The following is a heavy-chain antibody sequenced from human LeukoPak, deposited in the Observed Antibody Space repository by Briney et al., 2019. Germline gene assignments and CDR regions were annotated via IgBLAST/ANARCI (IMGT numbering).Heavy chain of an antibody. CDR3: ARDNWDYGVHAFDI. V-gene: IGHV3-7*01. CDR2: IKLDGSEK. Sequence: GGSLRLSCAASGFTFSSYWMSWVRQAPGKGLEWVAKIKLDGSEKYPVDSVKGRFTISRDNAKNSLSLQMNSLRAEDTAVYYCARDNWDYGVHAFDIWGQGTMVTVSS. J-gene: IGHJ3*02. CDR1: GFTFSSYW. D-gene: IGHD1-7*01.